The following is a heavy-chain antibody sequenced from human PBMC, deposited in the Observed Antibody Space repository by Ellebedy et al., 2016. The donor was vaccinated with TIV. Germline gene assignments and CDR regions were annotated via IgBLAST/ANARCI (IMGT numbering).Heavy chain of an antibody. CDR3: AKDTMGSGWYVKNYYYYGMDV. D-gene: IGHD6-19*01. J-gene: IGHJ6*02. Sequence: GESLKISXAASGVTFSSYAMSWVRQAPGKGLEWVSAISGSGGSTYYADSVKGRFTISRDNSKNTLYLQMNSLRAEDTAVYYCAKDTMGSGWYVKNYYYYGMDVWGQGTTVTVSS. CDR2: ISGSGGST. CDR1: GVTFSSYA. V-gene: IGHV3-23*01.